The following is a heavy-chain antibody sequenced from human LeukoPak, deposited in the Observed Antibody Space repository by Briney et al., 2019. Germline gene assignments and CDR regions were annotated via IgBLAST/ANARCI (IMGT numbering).Heavy chain of an antibody. Sequence: GGSLRLSCAASGFTFSDYYMSWIRQAPGKGLEWVSSISSSSSYIYYADSVKGRFTISRDNAKNSLYLQMNSLRAEDTAVYYCARDLVGDDYPFDHWGQGTLVTVSS. J-gene: IGHJ4*02. CDR1: GFTFSDYY. D-gene: IGHD2-21*02. V-gene: IGHV3-11*06. CDR3: ARDLVGDDYPFDH. CDR2: ISSSSSYI.